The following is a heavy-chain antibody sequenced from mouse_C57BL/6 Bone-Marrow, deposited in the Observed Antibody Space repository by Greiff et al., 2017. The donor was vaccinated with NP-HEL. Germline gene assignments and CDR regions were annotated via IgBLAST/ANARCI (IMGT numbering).Heavy chain of an antibody. J-gene: IGHJ1*03. CDR1: GFNITDYY. V-gene: IGHV14-2*01. Sequence: DVQLQESGAELVKPGASVKLSCTASGFNITDYYMHWVKQRTEQGLEWIGRIDPEDGETKYAPKFQGKATITADTSSNTAYLQLSSLTSEHTAIYYCASPFYGSSWYFDVWGTGTTVTVSS. D-gene: IGHD1-1*01. CDR3: ASPFYGSSWYFDV. CDR2: IDPEDGET.